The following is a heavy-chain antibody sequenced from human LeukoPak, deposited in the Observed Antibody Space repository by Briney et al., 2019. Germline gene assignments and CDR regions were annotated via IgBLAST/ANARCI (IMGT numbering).Heavy chain of an antibody. J-gene: IGHJ4*02. CDR2: ISSSGRTI. D-gene: IGHD5-18*01. CDR1: GFSFSSYE. CDR3: ARERGYSYGYRGYFDY. Sequence: GGTLSLSCAASGFSFSSYEMNWVRQAPGRGLEWLSYISSSGRTIYSADSVKGRLNISRDNAKSSLYLQMNSLRAEDTAVYYCARERGYSYGYRGYFDYWGQGTLVTVSP. V-gene: IGHV3-48*03.